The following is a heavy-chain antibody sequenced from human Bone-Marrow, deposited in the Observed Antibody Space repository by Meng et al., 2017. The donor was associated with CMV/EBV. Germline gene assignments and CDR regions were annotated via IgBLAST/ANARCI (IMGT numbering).Heavy chain of an antibody. CDR2: IKTKADGGTT. D-gene: IGHD3/OR15-3a*01. CDR1: GFTFSNAW. Sequence: GESLKISCAASGFTFSNAWMAWVRQAPGKGLEWVGRIKTKADGGTTDYAAPVKARFSISRDDSKNTLYLQMNSLKTEDTAVYYCAKPPLIGRVIEPRGYFDDWGQGTLVTVSS. V-gene: IGHV3-15*01. J-gene: IGHJ4*02. CDR3: AKPPLIGRVIEPRGYFDD.